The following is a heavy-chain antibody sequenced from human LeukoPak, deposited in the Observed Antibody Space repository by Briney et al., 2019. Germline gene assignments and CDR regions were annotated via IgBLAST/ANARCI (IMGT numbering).Heavy chain of an antibody. D-gene: IGHD1-26*01. J-gene: IGHJ5*02. Sequence: SQTLSLTCTVSGGSISSGGYYWSWIRQHPGKGLEWVGYIYYSGSTYYNPSLKSRVTISVDTSKNQFSLKLSSVTAADTAVYYCARASGSYYGNWFDPWGQGTLVTVSS. CDR1: GGSISSGGYY. V-gene: IGHV4-31*03. CDR2: IYYSGST. CDR3: ARASGSYYGNWFDP.